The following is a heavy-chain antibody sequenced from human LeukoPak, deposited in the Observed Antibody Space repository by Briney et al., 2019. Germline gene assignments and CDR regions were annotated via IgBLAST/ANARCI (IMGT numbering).Heavy chain of an antibody. J-gene: IGHJ4*02. D-gene: IGHD3-16*01. Sequence: GGSLRLSCAASGFPFDDYAMHWVRQVPGKGLEWVSLTKGYDYTTYYADSVEGRFTISRDNRKNSLYLQMNSLRTEDTALYYWAEGGDDTWYYFDYWGQGTLDSVSS. CDR2: TKGYDYTT. CDR1: GFPFDDYA. V-gene: IGHV3-43*02. CDR3: AEGGDDTWYYFDY.